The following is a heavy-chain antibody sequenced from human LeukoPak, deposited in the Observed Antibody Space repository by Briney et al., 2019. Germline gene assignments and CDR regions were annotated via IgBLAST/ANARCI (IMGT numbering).Heavy chain of an antibody. CDR1: GFTFSSSG. V-gene: IGHV3-30*02. D-gene: IGHD2-2*01. J-gene: IGHJ4*02. CDR3: AKDTKDIVVVPAASRPGALDY. CDR2: IRYDGSNK. Sequence: GGSLRLSCAASGFTFSSSGMHWVRQAPGKGLEWVAFIRYDGSNKYYADSVKGRFTISRDNSKNTLYLQMNSLRAEDTAVYYCAKDTKDIVVVPAASRPGALDYWGQGTLVTVSS.